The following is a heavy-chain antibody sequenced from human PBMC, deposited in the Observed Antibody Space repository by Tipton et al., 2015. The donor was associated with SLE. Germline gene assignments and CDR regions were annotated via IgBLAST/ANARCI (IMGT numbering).Heavy chain of an antibody. J-gene: IGHJ4*02. CDR3: ARGALDY. CDR2: IYYSGST. CDR1: GGSISTYY. D-gene: IGHD3-3*02. Sequence: TLSLTCTVSGGSISTYYWSWIRQPPGRGLEWIGYIYYSGSTNYNPSLKSRVTISVDKSKNQFSLKLSSVTAADTAVYYCARGALDYWGQGTLVTVSS. V-gene: IGHV4-59*12.